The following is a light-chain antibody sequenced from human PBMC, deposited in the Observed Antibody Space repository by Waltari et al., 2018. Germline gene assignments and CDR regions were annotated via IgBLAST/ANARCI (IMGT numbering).Light chain of an antibody. CDR1: NLNNFY. V-gene: IGLV3-19*01. J-gene: IGLJ2*01. CDR2: GKN. CDR3: SSRDISGDVV. Sequence: SSELTQDPAVSVALGQTVRITCHGSNLNNFYANWFGQKQGQAPELLIYGKNNRPSGIPDRFSASSSGTTTSLTITGAQAEDEADYYCSSRDISGDVVFGGGTELTVL.